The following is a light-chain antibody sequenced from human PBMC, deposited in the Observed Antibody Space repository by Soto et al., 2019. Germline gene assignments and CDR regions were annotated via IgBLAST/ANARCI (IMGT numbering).Light chain of an antibody. CDR1: QSVLYSSNNMNY. J-gene: IGKJ1*01. V-gene: IGKV4-1*01. CDR3: QQYYITPWT. CDR2: WAS. Sequence: DVVLTQSPDSLAVSLGERATINCKSSQSVLYSSNNMNYLAWYQQKAGQPPKLLIYWASTRESGVPDRFGGSGSGTEFTLPISSLQAEDVAVYYCQQYYITPWTFGHGTKVEIK.